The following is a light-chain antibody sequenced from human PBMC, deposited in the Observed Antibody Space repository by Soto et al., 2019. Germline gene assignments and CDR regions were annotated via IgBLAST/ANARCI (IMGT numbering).Light chain of an antibody. CDR3: QQYGSSPRT. V-gene: IGKV3-20*01. J-gene: IGKJ1*01. CDR1: QSVFSS. CDR2: GAS. Sequence: EIVMTQSPATLSVSPGERATLSCRASQSVFSSLAWYQQRPGQAPRLLIYGASNRATGIPDRFSGSGSGTDFTLTISRLEPEDFAVYCCQQYGSSPRTFGQGTKVDIK.